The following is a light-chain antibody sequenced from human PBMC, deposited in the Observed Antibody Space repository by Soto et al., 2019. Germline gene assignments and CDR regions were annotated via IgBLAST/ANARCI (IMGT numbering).Light chain of an antibody. CDR3: MQGLQSTIT. CDR2: LGS. J-gene: IGKJ5*01. V-gene: IGKV2-28*01. Sequence: DIVMTQSPFSLAVTPGESASISCRSSQSLLHRNGKNYLDWYLQKPGQSPQLLIYLGSSRASGVPERVSGSGSGTDFTLKIGRVEAEDVGIYYCMQGLQSTITFGQGTRLEIK. CDR1: QSLLHRNGKNY.